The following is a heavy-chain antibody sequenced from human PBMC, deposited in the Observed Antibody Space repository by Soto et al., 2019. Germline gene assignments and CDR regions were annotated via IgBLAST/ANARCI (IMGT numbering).Heavy chain of an antibody. Sequence: QVQLVESGGGVVQPGRSLRLSCAASGCTFSSFSLHWVRQAPGKGLEWLALISYDGTNKYNADSVKGRFTISRDNPNNTLYLQLNSLRPDDTAVYYCARTTTVAGTPEFDYWGQGALVTVSS. CDR3: ARTTTVAGTPEFDY. CDR2: ISYDGTNK. J-gene: IGHJ4*02. V-gene: IGHV3-30-3*01. CDR1: GCTFSSFS. D-gene: IGHD6-19*01.